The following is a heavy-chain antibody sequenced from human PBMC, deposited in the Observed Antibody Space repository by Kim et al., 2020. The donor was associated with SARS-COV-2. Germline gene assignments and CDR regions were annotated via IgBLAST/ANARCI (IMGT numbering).Heavy chain of an antibody. V-gene: IGHV3-33*08. CDR1: GFTFSSYG. Sequence: GGSLRLSCAASGFTFSSYGMHWVRQAPGKGLEWVAVIWYDGSNKYYADSVKGRFTISRDNSKNTLYLQMNSLRAEDTAVYYCAGGQYCSGGSCYLGPAFDIWGQGTTVTVSS. CDR3: AGGQYCSGGSCYLGPAFDI. D-gene: IGHD2-15*01. J-gene: IGHJ3*02. CDR2: IWYDGSNK.